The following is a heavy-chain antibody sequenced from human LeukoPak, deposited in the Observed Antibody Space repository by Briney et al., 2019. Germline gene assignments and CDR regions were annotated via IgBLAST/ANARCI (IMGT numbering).Heavy chain of an antibody. D-gene: IGHD3-10*01. CDR3: ARVGRYYYGMDV. Sequence: SETLSLPCTVSGGSISSGGYYWSWIRQHPGKGLEWIGCIYYSGSSYYNPSLKSRVTISLDTSKNQFSLKLSSVTAADTAVYYCARVGRYYYGMDVWGQGTTVTVSS. CDR2: IYYSGSS. V-gene: IGHV4-31*03. J-gene: IGHJ6*02. CDR1: GGSISSGGYY.